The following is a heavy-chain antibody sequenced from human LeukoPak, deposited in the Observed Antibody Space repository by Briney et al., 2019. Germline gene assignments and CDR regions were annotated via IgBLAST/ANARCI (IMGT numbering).Heavy chain of an antibody. V-gene: IGHV4-34*01. CDR2: INHSGST. CDR1: GGSFSGYY. CDR3: ARGSRSGYYYYYYGMDV. J-gene: IGHJ6*02. D-gene: IGHD3-22*01. Sequence: SETLSLTCAVYGGSFSGYYWSWIRQPPGKGLEWIGEINHSGSTNYNPSLKSRVTISVDTSKNQFSLKLNSVTAADTAVYYCARGSRSGYYYYYYGMDVWGQGTTVTVSS.